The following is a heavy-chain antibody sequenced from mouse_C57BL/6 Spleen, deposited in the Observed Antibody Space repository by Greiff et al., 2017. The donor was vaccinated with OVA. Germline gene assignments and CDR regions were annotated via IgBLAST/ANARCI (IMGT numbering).Heavy chain of an antibody. CDR2: INPNYGTT. D-gene: IGHD1-1*01. CDR1: GYSFTDYN. J-gene: IGHJ3*01. CDR3: AKYGSSSWFAY. V-gene: IGHV1-39*01. Sequence: VQLQQSGPELVKPGASVKISCKASGYSFTDYNMNWVKQSNGQSLEWIGVINPNYGTTSYNQKFKGKATLTVDQSSSTTYKQLNSLTSEDYAVYYCAKYGSSSWFAYWGQGTLVTVSA.